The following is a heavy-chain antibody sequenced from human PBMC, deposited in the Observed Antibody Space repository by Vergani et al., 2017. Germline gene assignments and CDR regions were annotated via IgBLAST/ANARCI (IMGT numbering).Heavy chain of an antibody. V-gene: IGHV1-2*02. CDR2: INPNSGGT. J-gene: IGHJ5*02. CDR1: GYTFTGYY. CDR3: ARDRIVVVPAASSPGGFDP. Sequence: QVQLVQSGAEVKKPGASVKVSCKASGYTFTGYYMHWVRQAPGQGLEWMGWINPNSGGTNYAQKFQGRVTMTRDTSISTAYMELSRLRSDDTAVYYCARDRIVVVPAASSPGGFDPWGQGTLVTVSS. D-gene: IGHD2-2*01.